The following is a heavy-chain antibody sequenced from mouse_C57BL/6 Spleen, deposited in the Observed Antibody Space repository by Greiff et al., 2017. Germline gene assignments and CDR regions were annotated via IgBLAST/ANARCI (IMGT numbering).Heavy chain of an antibody. V-gene: IGHV3-1*01. CDR2: ISYSGST. J-gene: IGHJ1*03. CDR3: ARDQGYYYGSNWYFDV. D-gene: IGHD1-1*01. Sequence: EVKLVESGPGMVKPSQSLSLTCTVTGYSITSGYDWHWIRHFPGNKLEWMGYISYSGSTNYNPSLKSRISITHDTSKNHFFLKLNSVTTEDTATYYCARDQGYYYGSNWYFDVWGTGTTVTVSS. CDR1: GYSITSGYD.